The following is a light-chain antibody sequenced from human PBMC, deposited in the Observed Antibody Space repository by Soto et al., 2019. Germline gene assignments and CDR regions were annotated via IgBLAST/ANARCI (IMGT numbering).Light chain of an antibody. J-gene: IGKJ2*01. V-gene: IGKV3-20*01. CDR1: QSVSTRY. Sequence: ESMLTQSPGTLSLSPGERATLSCRASQSVSTRYLAWYQQKPGPAPRLLIYGASIRATGIPDRFSGSGSGTDLTLTISRLELEHFAVYYCHQFGSSPPAFTFGQGTKLEI. CDR3: HQFGSSPPAFT. CDR2: GAS.